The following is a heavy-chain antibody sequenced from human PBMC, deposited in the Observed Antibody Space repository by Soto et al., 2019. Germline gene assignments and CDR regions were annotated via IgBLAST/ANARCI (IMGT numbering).Heavy chain of an antibody. CDR2: IKQDGSEK. V-gene: IGHV3-7*01. Sequence: GGSLRLSCEVSGFSVTANYMSWVRQAPGKGLEWVANIKQDGSEKYYVDSVKGRFTISRDNAKNSLYLQMNSLRAEDTAVYYCASELWFGSLPNDYWGQGTLVTVSS. D-gene: IGHD3-10*01. CDR3: ASELWFGSLPNDY. CDR1: GFSVTANY. J-gene: IGHJ4*02.